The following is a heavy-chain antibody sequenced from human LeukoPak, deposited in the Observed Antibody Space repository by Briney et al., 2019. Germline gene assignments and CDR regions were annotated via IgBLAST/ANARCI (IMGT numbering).Heavy chain of an antibody. CDR2: MYYSGST. Sequence: SETLSLTCTVSGGSMSSYYWGWIRQPPGKGLEWIGSMYYSGSTYYNPSLKSRVTISVDTSKNQFSLKVRSVTVADTAVYYCARQDYGDYGPCDMWGQGTMVTVSS. V-gene: IGHV4-39*01. CDR1: GGSMSSYY. J-gene: IGHJ3*02. CDR3: ARQDYGDYGPCDM. D-gene: IGHD4-17*01.